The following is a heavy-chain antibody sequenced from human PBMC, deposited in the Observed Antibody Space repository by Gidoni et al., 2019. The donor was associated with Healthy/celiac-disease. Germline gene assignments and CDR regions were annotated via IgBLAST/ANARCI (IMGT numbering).Heavy chain of an antibody. CDR3: ARRAIAAACPDLFDY. J-gene: IGHJ4*02. D-gene: IGHD6-13*01. Sequence: QLQLQESGSGLVKPSQTLSLTCAVSGGSISSGGYSWSWIRQPPGKGLEWIGYIYHSGSTYYNPSLKSRVTISVDRSKNQFSLKLSSVTAADTAVYYCARRAIAAACPDLFDYWGQGTLVTVSS. CDR2: IYHSGST. CDR1: GGSISSGGYS. V-gene: IGHV4-30-2*01.